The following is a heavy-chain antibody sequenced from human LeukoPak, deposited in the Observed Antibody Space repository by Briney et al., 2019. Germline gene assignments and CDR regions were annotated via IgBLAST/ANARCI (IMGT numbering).Heavy chain of an antibody. J-gene: IGHJ5*02. V-gene: IGHV3-23*01. D-gene: IGHD5-18*01. CDR2: ISGRGGST. CDR1: GFTFRSYA. CDR3: AKAYSYGPGNWFDP. Sequence: PGGSLRLSCAASGFTFRSYAMSWVRQAPGKGLEWVSAISGRGGSTYYADSVKGRFTISRDNSKNTLYLQMNSLRAEDTAVYYCAKAYSYGPGNWFDPWGQGTLVTVSS.